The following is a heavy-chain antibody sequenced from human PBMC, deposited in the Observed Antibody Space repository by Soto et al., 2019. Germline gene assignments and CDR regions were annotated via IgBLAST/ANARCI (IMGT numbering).Heavy chain of an antibody. J-gene: IGHJ4*02. CDR2: IYYSGST. CDR1: GGSISSYY. V-gene: IGHV4-59*01. CDR3: ARRYGGNFDF. D-gene: IGHD1-26*01. Sequence: QVQLQESGPGLVKPSETLSLTCTVSGGSISSYYWSWIRQPPGKGLEWIGYIYYSGSTNYNPSLTSRXXLXLDTSTNQFSLKLSSVTAADTAVYYCARRYGGNFDFWGQGTLVTVSS.